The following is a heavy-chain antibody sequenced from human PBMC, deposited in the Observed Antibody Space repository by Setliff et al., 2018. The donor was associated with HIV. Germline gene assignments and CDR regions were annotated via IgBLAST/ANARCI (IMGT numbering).Heavy chain of an antibody. Sequence: ASVKVSCKASGYTFTSYDISWVRQAPGQGLEWMGWISAYNGNTDYAQKLQGRVTLTTDTSTSTAYMDLRSLRSDDTAVYYCARDPPSSGWYRADYWGQGKLVTGSS. J-gene: IGHJ4*02. V-gene: IGHV1-18*01. D-gene: IGHD6-19*01. CDR3: ARDPPSSGWYRADY. CDR1: GYTFTSYD. CDR2: ISAYNGNT.